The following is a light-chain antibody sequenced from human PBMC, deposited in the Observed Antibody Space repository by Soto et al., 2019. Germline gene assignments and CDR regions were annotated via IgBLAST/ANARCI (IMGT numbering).Light chain of an antibody. J-gene: IGLJ1*01. CDR3: QSYDISLSGFHV. V-gene: IGLV1-40*01. Sequence: QSVLTQPPSVSGAPGQRVTISCTGSISNIGAGYDVHWYQQLPGTVPKVLIYGNSNRLSGVPDRFSGSKSGTSASLAITGLQAEDEADYYCQSYDISLSGFHVFGTGTKVTVL. CDR2: GNS. CDR1: ISNIGAGYD.